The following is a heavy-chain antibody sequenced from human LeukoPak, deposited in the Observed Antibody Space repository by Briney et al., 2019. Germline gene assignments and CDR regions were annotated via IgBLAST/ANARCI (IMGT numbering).Heavy chain of an antibody. V-gene: IGHV3-74*01. CDR2: IDAVGSST. D-gene: IGHD3-16*01. CDR3: ARDFGFFRPDVWESYYFDY. CDR1: GFTLSRYW. J-gene: IGHJ4*02. Sequence: GGSLRLSCAASGFTLSRYWMHWVRQAPGKGLLWVARIDAVGSSTTYADSVKGRFTISRDNAKNSLYLQMNSLRAEDTAVYYCARDFGFFRPDVWESYYFDYWGQGTLVTVSS.